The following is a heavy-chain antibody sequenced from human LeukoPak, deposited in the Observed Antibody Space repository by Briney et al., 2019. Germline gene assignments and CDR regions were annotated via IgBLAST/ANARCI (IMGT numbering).Heavy chain of an antibody. D-gene: IGHD3-3*01. CDR3: AREGVLRFLEWLLPPYYYYGMDV. J-gene: IGHJ6*02. Sequence: SETLSLTCAVYGGSFSGYYWSWIRQPPGKGLEWIGEINHIGSTNYNPSLKSRVTISVDTSKNQFSLKLSSVTAADTAVYYCAREGVLRFLEWLLPPYYYYGMDVWGQGTTVTVSS. CDR1: GGSFSGYY. V-gene: IGHV4-34*01. CDR2: INHIGST.